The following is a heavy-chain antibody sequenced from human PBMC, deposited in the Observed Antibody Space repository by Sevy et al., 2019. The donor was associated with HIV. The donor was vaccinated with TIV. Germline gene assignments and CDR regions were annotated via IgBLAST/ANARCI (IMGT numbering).Heavy chain of an antibody. J-gene: IGHJ5*02. CDR2: IYPSGST. CDR1: GGSISSGGYY. Sequence: SETLSLTCTVSGGSISSGGYYWSWIRQPAGEGLEWIGRIYPSGSTNYRPSLKSRVTMSVDTSKNQFSLELSSVTAADTAVYYCARVRTVAGVNGVGWFDPGAREPWSPSPQ. CDR3: ARVRTVAGVNGVGWFDP. V-gene: IGHV4-61*02. D-gene: IGHD2-8*01.